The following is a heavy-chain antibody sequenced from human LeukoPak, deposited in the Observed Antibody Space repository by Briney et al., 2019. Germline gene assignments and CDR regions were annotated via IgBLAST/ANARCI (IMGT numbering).Heavy chain of an antibody. CDR3: ARGRGCSGGTCYFDF. V-gene: IGHV3-33*01. CDR1: GFIFRNYG. Sequence: GPSLRLSCAASGFIFRNYGMHWGRHAPGKGLEWVAIICSDESNYYYADSVKGRFAISRDISKNTLYLQMNSLRAEDTAVYYCARGRGCSGGTCYFDFWGQGTKVTVSS. CDR2: ICSDESNY. D-gene: IGHD2-15*01. J-gene: IGHJ4*02.